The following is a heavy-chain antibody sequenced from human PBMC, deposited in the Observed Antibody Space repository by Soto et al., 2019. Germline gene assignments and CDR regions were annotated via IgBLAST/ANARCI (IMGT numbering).Heavy chain of an antibody. Sequence: GPSVKVSRTASGYTLTSYAMHWVRKAPGQRLEWMGWINAGNGNTKYSQKFQGRVTITRDTSASTAYMELSSLRSEDTAVYYCARAHYDILTGYSLNWFDPWGQGTLVTVSS. J-gene: IGHJ5*02. CDR3: ARAHYDILTGYSLNWFDP. CDR2: INAGNGNT. CDR1: GYTLTSYA. D-gene: IGHD3-9*01. V-gene: IGHV1-3*01.